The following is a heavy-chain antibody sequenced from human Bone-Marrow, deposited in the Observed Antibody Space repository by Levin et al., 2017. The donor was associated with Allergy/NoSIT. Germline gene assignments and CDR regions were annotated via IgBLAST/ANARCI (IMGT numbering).Heavy chain of an antibody. D-gene: IGHD4-17*01. J-gene: IGHJ4*02. CDR1: GFTVSTNF. CDR3: ARDRGVEYGDYFDS. CDR2: IYSSGNT. Sequence: GGSLRLSCAASGFTVSTNFMSWVRQAPGKGLEWVSLIYSSGNTHYADSVKGRFTISRDNSKNTVYLQMNGLRAEDTAVYFCARDRGVEYGDYFDSWVQGPLVTVSS. V-gene: IGHV3-53*01.